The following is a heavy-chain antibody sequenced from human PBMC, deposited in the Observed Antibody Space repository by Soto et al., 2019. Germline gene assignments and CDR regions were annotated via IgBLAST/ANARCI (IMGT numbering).Heavy chain of an antibody. D-gene: IGHD2-15*01. CDR2: INAGNGNT. Sequence: QVQLVQSGAEEKKPGASVKVSCKASGYTFTSYAMHWVRQAPGQRLEWMGGINAGNGNTKYSQKFQGRVNITRDTSASTAYMELSSLRSEDTAVYYCARAVDPYYFDYWGQGTLINVSS. V-gene: IGHV1-3*05. CDR1: GYTFTSYA. J-gene: IGHJ4*02. CDR3: ARAVDPYYFDY.